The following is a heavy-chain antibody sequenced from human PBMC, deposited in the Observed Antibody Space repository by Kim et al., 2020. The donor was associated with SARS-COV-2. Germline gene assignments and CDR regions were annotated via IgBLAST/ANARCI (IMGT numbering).Heavy chain of an antibody. CDR3: ARDRKAVAGRIYYYGMDV. CDR1: DGSFSGYY. D-gene: IGHD6-19*01. J-gene: IGHJ6*02. CDR2: INHSGST. V-gene: IGHV4-34*01. Sequence: SETLSLTCAVYDGSFSGYYWTWIRQPPGKGLEWIGEINHSGSTNYNPSLKSRVTISVDTSRNQFSLKLSSVTAADTAVYYCARDRKAVAGRIYYYGMDVWGQGTTVTVSS.